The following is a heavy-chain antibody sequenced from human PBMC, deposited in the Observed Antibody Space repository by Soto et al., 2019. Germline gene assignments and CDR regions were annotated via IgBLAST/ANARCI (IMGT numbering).Heavy chain of an antibody. V-gene: IGHV3-23*02. CDR2: ISVSGGST. Sequence: EVQLLESGGGVIQPGGSLRLSCEVSGFTINTYAMSWVRQAPGKGLQWVSGISVSGGSTYYGDAVKGRFTISRDNSKNTLYLQMASLSAGDTAVYYCAKEASPFGTNAFDVWGHGTMVTVSS. D-gene: IGHD3-16*01. CDR1: GFTINTYA. CDR3: AKEASPFGTNAFDV. J-gene: IGHJ3*01.